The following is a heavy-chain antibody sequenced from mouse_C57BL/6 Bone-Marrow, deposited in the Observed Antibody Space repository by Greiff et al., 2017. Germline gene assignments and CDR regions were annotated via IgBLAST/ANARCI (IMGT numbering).Heavy chain of an antibody. CDR1: GYTFTDYY. Sequence: QVQLKQSGAELVKPGASVKISCKASGYTFTDYYINWVKQRPGQGLEWIGKIGPGSGSTTYNEKFKVKATLTVDKSSLTAYLQLSSLTAEDSAVSVSSVSFADWGQGTLVTVSA. J-gene: IGHJ3*01. V-gene: IGHV1-77*01. CDR2: IGPGSGST. CDR3: SVSFAD.